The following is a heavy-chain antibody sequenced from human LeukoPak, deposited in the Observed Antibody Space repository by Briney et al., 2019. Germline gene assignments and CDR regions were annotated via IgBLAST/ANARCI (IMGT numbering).Heavy chain of an antibody. CDR3: ASHPWRSGRYYFDY. CDR1: GFTFSNYW. D-gene: IGHD3-10*01. CDR2: IKQDGSEK. J-gene: IGHJ4*02. V-gene: IGHV3-7*01. Sequence: GGSLRLSCAASGFTFSNYWMSWVRQAPGKGLEWVANIKQDGSEKYYVDSVKGRFTISRDNAKNSLYLQMNSLRADDTAVYYCASHPWRSGRYYFDYWGREPWSPSPQ.